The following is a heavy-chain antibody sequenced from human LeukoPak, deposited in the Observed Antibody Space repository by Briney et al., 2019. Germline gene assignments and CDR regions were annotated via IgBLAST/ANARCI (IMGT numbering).Heavy chain of an antibody. CDR3: ARDAGHEYYYDSSGYSNWFDP. CDR1: GFTFSSYA. V-gene: IGHV3-30-3*01. J-gene: IGHJ5*02. D-gene: IGHD3-22*01. CDR2: ISYGGSNK. Sequence: GGSLRLSCAASGFTFSSYAMHGVRQAPGKGVEWVADISYGGSNKYYADSVKGRFTISRDNSKNTLYLQMNNLRAEDTAVYYCARDAGHEYYYDSSGYSNWFDPWGQGTLVTVSS.